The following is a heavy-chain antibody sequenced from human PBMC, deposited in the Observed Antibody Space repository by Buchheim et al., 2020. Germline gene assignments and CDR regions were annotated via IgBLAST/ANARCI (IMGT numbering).Heavy chain of an antibody. D-gene: IGHD3-22*01. CDR2: INHSGST. V-gene: IGHV4-34*01. CDR1: GGSFSGYY. CDR3: ARGRGYDSSGYGPLYYFDY. Sequence: QVQLQQWGAGLLKPSETLSLTCAVYGGSFSGYYWSWIRQPPGKGLEWIGEINHSGSTNYNPSLKSRVTISVDTSKNKFSLKLSSVTAADTAVYYCARGRGYDSSGYGPLYYFDYWGQGT. J-gene: IGHJ4*02.